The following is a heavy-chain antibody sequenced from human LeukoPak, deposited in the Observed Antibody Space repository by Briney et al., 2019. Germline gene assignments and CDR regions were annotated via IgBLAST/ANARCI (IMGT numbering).Heavy chain of an antibody. CDR1: GGFISSYY. CDR2: IYYRGST. V-gene: IGHV4-59*01. J-gene: IGHJ6*03. D-gene: IGHD5-18*01. CDR3: GGIQLWAYYYMDV. Sequence: KPSETLSLTCTVSGGFISSYYWSWIRPPPGKGLEWIGYIYYRGSTNYNPSLKSRVTISVDTSKNQFSLKLSSVTAADTAVYYCGGIQLWAYYYMDVWGKGTTVTVSS.